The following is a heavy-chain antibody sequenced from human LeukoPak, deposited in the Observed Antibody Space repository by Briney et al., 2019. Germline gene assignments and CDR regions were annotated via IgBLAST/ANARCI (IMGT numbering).Heavy chain of an antibody. J-gene: IGHJ4*02. CDR2: ISAYNGNT. Sequence: ASVKVSCKASGYTFNSYGISWVRQAPGQGLEWMGWISAYNGNTNYAQKLQGRVTMTTDTSTSTAYMELRSLRSDDTAVYYCASLDYYDSSGYSPDWGQGTLVTVSS. CDR3: ASLDYYDSSGYSPD. V-gene: IGHV1-18*01. D-gene: IGHD3-22*01. CDR1: GYTFNSYG.